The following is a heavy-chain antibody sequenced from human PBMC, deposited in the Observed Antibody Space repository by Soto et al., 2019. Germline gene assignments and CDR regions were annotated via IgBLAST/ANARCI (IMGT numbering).Heavy chain of an antibody. CDR2: ISGSGGST. J-gene: IGHJ4*02. Sequence: GGSLRLSCAASGFTFSSYAMSWVRQAPGKGLEWVSAISGSGGSTYYADSVKGRFTISRDNSKNTLYLQMNSLRAEDTAVYYCAKDSDGSGSYYMSKPNWGQGTLVTVSS. CDR3: AKDSDGSGSYYMSKPN. CDR1: GFTFSSYA. D-gene: IGHD3-10*01. V-gene: IGHV3-23*01.